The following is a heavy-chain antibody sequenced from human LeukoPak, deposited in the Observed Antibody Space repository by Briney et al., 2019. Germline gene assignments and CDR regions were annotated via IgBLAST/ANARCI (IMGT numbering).Heavy chain of an antibody. CDR1: GFTFSSYG. CDR3: ARGESSSWTY. D-gene: IGHD6-13*01. V-gene: IGHV1-46*01. Sequence: GGSLRLSCAASGFTFSSYGMHWVRQAPGQGLEWMGIINPSGGSTSYAQKFQGRVTMTRDTSTSTVYMELSSLRSEDTAVYYCARGESSSWTYWGQGTLVTVSS. J-gene: IGHJ4*02. CDR2: INPSGGST.